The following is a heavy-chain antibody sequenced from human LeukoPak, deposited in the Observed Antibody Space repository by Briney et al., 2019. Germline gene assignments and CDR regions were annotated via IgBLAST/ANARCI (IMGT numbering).Heavy chain of an antibody. J-gene: IGHJ6*02. CDR3: ARGYSYGYLGNYYYYYGLDV. Sequence: ASVKVSCKASGYTFTSYDINWVRQATGQGLEWMGWMNPNSGNTGYAQKFQGRVTMTRNTSISTAYMELSSLRSEDTAVYYCARGYSYGYLGNYYYYYGLDVWGQGTTVTVSS. D-gene: IGHD5-18*01. CDR2: MNPNSGNT. V-gene: IGHV1-8*01. CDR1: GYTFTSYD.